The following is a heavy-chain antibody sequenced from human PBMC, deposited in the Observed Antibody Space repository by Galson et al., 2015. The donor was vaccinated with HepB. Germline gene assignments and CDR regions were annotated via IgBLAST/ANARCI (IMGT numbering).Heavy chain of an antibody. CDR2: INPNSGGT. D-gene: IGHD3-16*01. Sequence: SVKVSCKASGYTFTGYYMHWVRQAPGQGLEWMGWINPNSGGTNYAQKFQGRVTMTRDTSISTAYMELSRLRSDDTAVYYCARAGDYYYYYMDVWGKGTTVTVSS. V-gene: IGHV1-2*02. J-gene: IGHJ6*03. CDR3: ARAGDYYYYYMDV. CDR1: GYTFTGYY.